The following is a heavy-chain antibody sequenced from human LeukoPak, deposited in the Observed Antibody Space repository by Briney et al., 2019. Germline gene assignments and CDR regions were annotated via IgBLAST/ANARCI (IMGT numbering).Heavy chain of an antibody. J-gene: IGHJ4*02. D-gene: IGHD2-2*01. CDR2: VKSENEGGTT. Sequence: RGSLRLSCASSSFTFSKTWMSWVRQAPGKGLEWVGRVKSENEGGTTEYAAPVKGRFTISRDDPKKTVSLQMNSLKTEDTAMYFCTTELYCSSTTCPLTFDTWGQGTLVTVSS. CDR3: TTELYCSSTTCPLTFDT. CDR1: SFTFSKTW. V-gene: IGHV3-15*01.